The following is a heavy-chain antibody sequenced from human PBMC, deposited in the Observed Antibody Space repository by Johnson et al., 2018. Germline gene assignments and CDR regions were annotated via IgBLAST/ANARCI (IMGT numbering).Heavy chain of an antibody. D-gene: IGHD5-12*01. CDR1: GFTFDDYS. J-gene: IGHJ6*02. CDR3: AKERGRNIVTTRYYGMDV. CDR2: ISWDGGST. V-gene: IGHV3-43*01. Sequence: VQLVESGGGLVQPGRSLRLSCAASGFTFDDYSMHWVRQAPGKGLEWVSLISWDGGSTYYADSVKGRFTISRDNSKNSLYLQMNSLRNEDTALYYCAKERGRNIVTTRYYGMDVWGQGTTVTVSS.